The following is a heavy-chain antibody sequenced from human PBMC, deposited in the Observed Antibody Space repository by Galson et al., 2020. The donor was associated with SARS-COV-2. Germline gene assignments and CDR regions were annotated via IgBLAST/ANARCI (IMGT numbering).Heavy chain of an antibody. Sequence: GESLKISCAASGFTFSSYAMHWVRQAPGKGLEWVAAISYNGGITYYADSVKGRFTISRDNSKNTLYMEMNSLRPDDTAVYYCATRIGGTWSLPLQHWGQGTLVIVSS. D-gene: IGHD1-1*01. CDR1: GFTFSSYA. CDR3: ATRIGGTWSLPLQH. CDR2: ISYNGGIT. V-gene: IGHV3-30-3*01. J-gene: IGHJ1*01.